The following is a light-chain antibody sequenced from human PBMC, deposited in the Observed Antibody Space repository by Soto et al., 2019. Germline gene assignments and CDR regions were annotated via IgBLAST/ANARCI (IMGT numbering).Light chain of an antibody. Sequence: QSALTQPASVSGSPGQSTTISCTGTSSDVGGYDYVSWYQQHPGRAPKLLIYGVSSRPSGVSDRFSGSKSGNTASLTISGLLAEDEADYFCASYTSTSSRVFGTGTKLTVL. CDR2: GVS. CDR1: SSDVGGYDY. J-gene: IGLJ1*01. V-gene: IGLV2-14*01. CDR3: ASYTSTSSRV.